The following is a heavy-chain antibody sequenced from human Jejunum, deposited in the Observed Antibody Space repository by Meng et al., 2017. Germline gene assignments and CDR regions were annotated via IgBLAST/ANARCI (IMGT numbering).Heavy chain of an antibody. D-gene: IGHD5-12*01. Sequence: QGRLGGSGPGLVNPSGTLSLTCAVSGGSITTDWWNWVRQPPGKGLEWIGEIWHSGASNYNPSLRSRVTISVDKSKNQLSLELASLTAADTAVYYCARGATGTRPFDYWGQGTLVTVSS. J-gene: IGHJ4*02. CDR3: ARGATGTRPFDY. V-gene: IGHV4-4*02. CDR2: IWHSGAS. CDR1: GGSITTDW.